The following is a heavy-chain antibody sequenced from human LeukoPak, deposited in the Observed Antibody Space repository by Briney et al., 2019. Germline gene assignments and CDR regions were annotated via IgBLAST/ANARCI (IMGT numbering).Heavy chain of an antibody. CDR3: ARGVGLHVYYFDY. CDR2: IIPILGIA. Sequence: TSVKVSCKASGGTFSSYAISWVRQAPGQGLEWMGRIIPILGIANYAQKFQGRVTITADKSTSTAYMELSSLRSEDTAGYYCARGVGLHVYYFDYWGQGSLVTVSS. CDR1: GGTFSSYA. J-gene: IGHJ4*02. D-gene: IGHD3-16*01. V-gene: IGHV1-69*04.